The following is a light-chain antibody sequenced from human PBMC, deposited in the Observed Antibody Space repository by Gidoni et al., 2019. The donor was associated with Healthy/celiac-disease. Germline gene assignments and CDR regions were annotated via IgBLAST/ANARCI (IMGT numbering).Light chain of an antibody. CDR2: LGS. CDR3: MQALQTPRT. Sequence: DIVMTQYPLSLPVTPGEPASLSCSSSQSLLHSNGYNYLDWYLQKPGQSPQLLIDLGSNRASGVPDRFSGSGSGTDFTLKISRVEAEDVGVYYCMQALQTPRTFGQGTKVEIK. CDR1: QSLLHSNGYNY. V-gene: IGKV2-28*01. J-gene: IGKJ1*01.